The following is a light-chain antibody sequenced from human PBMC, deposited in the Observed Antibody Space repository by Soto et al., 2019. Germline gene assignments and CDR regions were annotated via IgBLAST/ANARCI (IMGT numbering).Light chain of an antibody. V-gene: IGKV3-20*01. Sequence: EIVLTQSPGTLSLSPGERATLSCRASQSVSSSYLAWYQQRPGQAPRLLIYGASYRASGFPDRFSGSGSGTDFTLTISRLEPEDFALYYCQQYGSSPLTFGQGTKVDI. CDR2: GAS. CDR3: QQYGSSPLT. J-gene: IGKJ1*01. CDR1: QSVSSSY.